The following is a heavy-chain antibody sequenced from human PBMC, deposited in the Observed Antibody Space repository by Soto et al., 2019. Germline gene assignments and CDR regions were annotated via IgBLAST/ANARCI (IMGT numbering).Heavy chain of an antibody. CDR2: ISGSGGRA. CDR3: AMTRLYEPGTNDYHRDALDI. J-gene: IGHJ3*02. D-gene: IGHD3-16*01. V-gene: IGHV3-23*01. Sequence: EVQLLESGGGMAEPRGSLKLSCAASGFSFGTYVMNWVRQAPGQGLEWVSGISGSGGRAYSADSVKGRFTISRDNSRNTLYLPMNSLRAEDTAMYDNAMTRLYEPGTNDYHRDALDIWGQVTLVNVSS. CDR1: GFSFGTYV.